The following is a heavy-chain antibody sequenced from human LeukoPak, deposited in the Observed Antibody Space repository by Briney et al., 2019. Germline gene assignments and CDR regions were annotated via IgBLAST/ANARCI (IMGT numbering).Heavy chain of an antibody. J-gene: IGHJ4*02. CDR1: GFTFSSYE. CDR3: AREVSGCDY. V-gene: IGHV3-48*03. Sequence: SGGSLRLSCAASGFTFSSYEMNWVRQAPGKGLEWVSYISSSGSTIYYADSVKGRFTISRDNAKNSLYLQMNSLRAEDTALYYCAREVSGCDYWGQGTLVTVSS. D-gene: IGHD6-19*01. CDR2: ISSSGSTI.